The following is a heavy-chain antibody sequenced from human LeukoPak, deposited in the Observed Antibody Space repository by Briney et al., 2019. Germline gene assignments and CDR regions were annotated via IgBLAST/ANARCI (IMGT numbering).Heavy chain of an antibody. V-gene: IGHV3-7*04. Sequence: GGSLRLSCAASGFTFSRYRMSWVRQAPGKGLEWVANIKQDGSAKYYGDSVEGRFTISRDNAKNPLYLQMNSLRAGDTAVYYCARWGGGFDYWGQGTLVTVSS. CDR1: GFTFSRYR. CDR2: IKQDGSAK. J-gene: IGHJ4*02. D-gene: IGHD3-16*01. CDR3: ARWGGGFDY.